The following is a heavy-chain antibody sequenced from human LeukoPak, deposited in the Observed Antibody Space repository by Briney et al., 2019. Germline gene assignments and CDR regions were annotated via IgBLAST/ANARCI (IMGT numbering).Heavy chain of an antibody. CDR1: GGSTSSYY. Sequence: PSEALSLTCTVSGGSTSSYYWSWIRQPPGKGLEWIGYIYYSGSTNYNPSLKSRVTISVDTSKNQFSLKLSSVTAADTAVYYCARHGPSPGYYYYYGMDVWGQGTTVTVSS. V-gene: IGHV4-59*08. CDR3: ARHGPSPGYYYYYGMDV. CDR2: IYYSGST. D-gene: IGHD2-2*01. J-gene: IGHJ6*02.